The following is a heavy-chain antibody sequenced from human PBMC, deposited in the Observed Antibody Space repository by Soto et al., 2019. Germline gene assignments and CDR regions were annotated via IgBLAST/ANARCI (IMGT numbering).Heavy chain of an antibody. CDR1: GFTFGNNA. J-gene: IGHJ3*02. CDR3: SSPSYYYDSSGFEPSAFDN. D-gene: IGHD3-22*01. Sequence: GGSLRLSCTGSGFTFGNNAMTWFRQAPGKGLEWVGFIRSKNYGRTTEYAASVQGRFTISRDDAKGIAYPEMNSLTTHDTAVYHCSSPSYYYDSSGFEPSAFDNWGQGTMVTVSS. V-gene: IGHV3-49*03. CDR2: IRSKNYGRTT.